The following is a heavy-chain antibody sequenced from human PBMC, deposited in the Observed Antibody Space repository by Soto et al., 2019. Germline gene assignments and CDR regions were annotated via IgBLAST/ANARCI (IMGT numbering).Heavy chain of an antibody. V-gene: IGHV3-7*01. D-gene: IGHD6-19*01. J-gene: IGHJ4*02. CDR3: ARDEAVAGTYFDY. CDR2: IKQDGSEK. CDR1: GFTFSSYW. Sequence: PGGSLRLSCAASGFTFSSYWMSWVRQAPGKGLEWVANIKQDGSEKYYVDSVKGRFTITRDNAKNSLYLQMNSLRAEDTAVYYCARDEAVAGTYFDYWGQGTLVTVSS.